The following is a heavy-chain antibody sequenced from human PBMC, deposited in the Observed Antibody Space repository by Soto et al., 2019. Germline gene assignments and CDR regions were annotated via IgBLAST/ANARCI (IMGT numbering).Heavy chain of an antibody. D-gene: IGHD1-26*01. CDR2: IYASGSP. Sequence: PSETLSLTCTLSGGSISDYYWSWVRQPSGHELEWIGYIYASGSPYYNPSLRSRVTISADTSKNQISLKLTSPTAADTAVYYCARGVGSSPPRYWGRGTLVTVSS. CDR1: GGSISDYY. J-gene: IGHJ4*02. V-gene: IGHV4-59*01. CDR3: ARGVGSSPPRY.